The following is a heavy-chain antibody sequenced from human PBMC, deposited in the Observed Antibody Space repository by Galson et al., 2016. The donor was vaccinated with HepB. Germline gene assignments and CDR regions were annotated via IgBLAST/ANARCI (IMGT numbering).Heavy chain of an antibody. Sequence: SLRLSCAASGFTFSSYWMNWVRQAPGKGLEWVANIKQDGSETYYVDSVKGRFTIARDNAKNSLYLQMSTLRAEEPARYYWAKPGPLGYGYGPPDDNGLDVWGQGTTVTVS. CDR1: GFTFSSYW. CDR2: IKQDGSET. D-gene: IGHD5-18*01. CDR3: AKPGPLGYGYGPPDDNGLDV. V-gene: IGHV3-7*03. J-gene: IGHJ6*02.